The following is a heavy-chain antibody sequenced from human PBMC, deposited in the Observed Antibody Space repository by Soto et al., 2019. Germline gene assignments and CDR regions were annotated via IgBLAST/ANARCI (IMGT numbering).Heavy chain of an antibody. Sequence: QVQLVQSGAEVKKPGASVKVSCKASGYTFTSYGISWVRQAPGQGREWMGWISAYNGNTNYAQKLQGRVTMTPDTSTSPRYMELRGLRSDDTAVYFCGRGGYGSGSYPFNWFDPWGQGTLVTVSS. CDR2: ISAYNGNT. CDR3: GRGGYGSGSYPFNWFDP. CDR1: GYTFTSYG. D-gene: IGHD3-10*01. V-gene: IGHV1-18*04. J-gene: IGHJ5*02.